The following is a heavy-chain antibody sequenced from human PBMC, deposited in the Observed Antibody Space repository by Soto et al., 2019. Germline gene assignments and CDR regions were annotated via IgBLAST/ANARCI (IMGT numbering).Heavy chain of an antibody. CDR2: ISYDGSRK. CDR1: EFTFRIFA. Sequence: QVHLVESGGGVVQPGSSLRLSCAASEFTFRIFAMHWLRQSPGKGLEWVAVISYDGSRKADSVKGRFTVSRDNSWNTLYVQINSLRAEDTAIYYCARGDREDIEEVVGVRPGEYSMDVWGQGTTVTVSS. D-gene: IGHD1-26*01. V-gene: IGHV3-30-3*01. CDR3: ARGDREDIEEVVGVRPGEYSMDV. J-gene: IGHJ6*02.